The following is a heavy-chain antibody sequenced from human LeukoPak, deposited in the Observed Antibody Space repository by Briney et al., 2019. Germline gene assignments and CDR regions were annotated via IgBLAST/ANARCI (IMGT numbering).Heavy chain of an antibody. CDR1: GFTFSSYS. J-gene: IGHJ4*02. V-gene: IGHV3-48*04. CDR2: ISSSSSTI. D-gene: IGHD4-23*01. Sequence: QPGGSLRLSCAASGFTFSSYSMNWVRQAPGKGLEWVSYISSSSSTIYYADSVKGRFTISRDNAKNSLYLQMNSLRAEDTAVYYCAREFDYGGTDYWGQGTLVTVSS. CDR3: AREFDYGGTDY.